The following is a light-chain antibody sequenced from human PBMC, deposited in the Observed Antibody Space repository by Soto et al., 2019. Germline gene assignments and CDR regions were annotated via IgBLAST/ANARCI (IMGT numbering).Light chain of an antibody. V-gene: IGKV3-15*01. CDR2: DAS. Sequence: EVVMTQSPATLSVSPGERATLSCRASQSVSINVAWYQQNPGQAPRLLIYDASTRATDIPARFSGSGSATEFTLTIRSLQSEDFAVYYCQQYNNWPLYSFGQGTKLEIK. CDR1: QSVSIN. CDR3: QQYNNWPLYS. J-gene: IGKJ2*03.